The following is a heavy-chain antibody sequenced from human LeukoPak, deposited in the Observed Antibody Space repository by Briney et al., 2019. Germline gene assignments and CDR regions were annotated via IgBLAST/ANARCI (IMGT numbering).Heavy chain of an antibody. CDR2: IYYSGST. V-gene: IGHV4-59*08. D-gene: IGHD6-13*01. Sequence: SETQSLTCTVSGDSINNYYWSWIRQPPGKGLEWIGYIYYSGSTNYNPSLKSRVTISVDTSKNQFSLKLSSVTAADTAVYYCAGSIAAAGTGDYWGQGTLVTVSS. CDR3: AGSIAAAGTGDY. CDR1: GDSINNYY. J-gene: IGHJ4*02.